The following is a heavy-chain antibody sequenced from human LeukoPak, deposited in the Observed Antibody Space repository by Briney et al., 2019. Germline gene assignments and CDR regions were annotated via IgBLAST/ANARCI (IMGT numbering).Heavy chain of an antibody. CDR2: IYYSGST. D-gene: IGHD2-21*02. CDR3: ARGYCGGDCYMVY. Sequence: SETLSLTCTVSGGSISSSSYYWGWIRPPPGKGLAWIGSIYYSGSTYYNPSLKSRLTISVDTSKNQFSLKLSSVTAADTAVYYCARGYCGGDCYMVYWGQGTLVTVSS. CDR1: GGSISSSSYY. V-gene: IGHV4-39*01. J-gene: IGHJ4*02.